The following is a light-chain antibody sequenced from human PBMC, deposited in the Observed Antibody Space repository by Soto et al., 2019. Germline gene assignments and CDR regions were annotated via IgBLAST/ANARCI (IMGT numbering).Light chain of an antibody. CDR1: QSVRSN. J-gene: IGKJ1*01. CDR3: QQYDNWPRT. V-gene: IGKV3-15*01. Sequence: EIVLTQSPATLSVSPGERATLSCGASQSVRSNVAWYQQKPGQPPRLLIYDASTRATGIPSRLSGSGSGTEFTLTISSLKSEDFAVYYCQQYDNWPRTFGQGTKVDI. CDR2: DAS.